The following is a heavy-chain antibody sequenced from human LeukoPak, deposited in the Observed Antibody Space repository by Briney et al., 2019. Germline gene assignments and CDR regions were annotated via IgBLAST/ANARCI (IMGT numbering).Heavy chain of an antibody. Sequence: ASVKVSCKASGYTFTNFAMNWVRQAPGQGLEWMGWINTNTGNPTYARDFTGRSVFSLDTSVRTAYLQIDSLRPEDTAVYYCARVGGGGYCSDGTCYPTYWGQGTLVTVSS. V-gene: IGHV7-4-1*01. CDR2: INTNTGNP. J-gene: IGHJ4*02. CDR1: GYTFTNFA. CDR3: ARVGGGGYCSDGTCYPTY. D-gene: IGHD2-15*01.